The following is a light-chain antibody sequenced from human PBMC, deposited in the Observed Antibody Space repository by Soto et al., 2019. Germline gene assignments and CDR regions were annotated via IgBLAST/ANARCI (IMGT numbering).Light chain of an antibody. CDR2: DAS. CDR3: QQYQTYST. V-gene: IGKV1-5*01. J-gene: IGKJ5*01. Sequence: DIQKTQSPSTLSGSVGDRVTITCRSSQSIRSLLAWYQQKPGKAPKVLIYDASSLGSGVPSRFSSSGSGTEFTLIISSLQPDDFATYFCQQYQTYSTFGQGTRLEIK. CDR1: QSIRSL.